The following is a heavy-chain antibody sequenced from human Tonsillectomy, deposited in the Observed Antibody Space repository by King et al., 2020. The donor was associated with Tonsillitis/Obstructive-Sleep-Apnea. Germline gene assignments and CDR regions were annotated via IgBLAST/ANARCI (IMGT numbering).Heavy chain of an antibody. Sequence: QLQESGPGLVKPSETLSLTCTVSVGSISSYYWSWILQPPGKGLEWIGYIYYSGSTNNNPPLKSRVTISVDTSKNQFSLKLRSVTAADTAVYYCARVGYDNWFDPWGQGTLVTVSS. CDR3: ARVGYDNWFDP. J-gene: IGHJ5*02. CDR1: VGSISSYY. V-gene: IGHV4-59*01. CDR2: IYYSGST. D-gene: IGHD1-1*01.